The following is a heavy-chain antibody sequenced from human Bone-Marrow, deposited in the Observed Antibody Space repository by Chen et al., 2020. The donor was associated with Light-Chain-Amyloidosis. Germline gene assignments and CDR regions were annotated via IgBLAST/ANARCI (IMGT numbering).Heavy chain of an antibody. Sequence: QVKLVQTGAEVKKPGASVKVSCKASGYTFTNYALHWVRQAPGQRLEWMGWINAGNGNTKYSQKFQGRVTITRDTSASIAYMELSSLISEDTAVYYCARDRFYGSGSYYIFDYWGQGTLVTVSS. CDR3: ARDRFYGSGSYYIFDY. V-gene: IGHV1-3*01. CDR2: INAGNGNT. D-gene: IGHD3-10*01. CDR1: GYTFTNYA. J-gene: IGHJ4*02.